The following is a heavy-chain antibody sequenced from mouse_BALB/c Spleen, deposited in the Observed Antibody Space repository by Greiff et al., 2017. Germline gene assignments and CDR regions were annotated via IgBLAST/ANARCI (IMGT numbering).Heavy chain of an antibody. D-gene: IGHD2-2*01. J-gene: IGHJ2*01. V-gene: IGHV5-6-5*01. CDR3: ARGYGYGFDY. Sequence: EVKLMESGGGLVKPGGSLKLSCAASGFTFSSYAMSWVRQTPEKRLEWVASISSGGSTYYPDSVKGRFTISRDNARNILYLQMSSLRSEDTAMYYCARGYGYGFDYWGQGTTLTVSS. CDR2: ISSGGST. CDR1: GFTFSSYA.